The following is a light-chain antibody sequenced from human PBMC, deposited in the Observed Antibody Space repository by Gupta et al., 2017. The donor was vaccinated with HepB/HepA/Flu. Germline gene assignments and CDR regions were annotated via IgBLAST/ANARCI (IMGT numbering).Light chain of an antibody. CDR3: SSYTGSNTYV. CDR2: DVS. J-gene: IGLJ1*01. V-gene: IGLV2-14*01. CDR1: SSDVGGYNE. Sequence: QPALTHPPSMSWSPRQAVTISCTGASSDVGGYNEVSWYQQHPGNAPKLMIYDVSKRPSGLANRSAASKAGKTAFLTISGLQAEDDAYYYQSSYTGSNTYVFGTGTKVTVL.